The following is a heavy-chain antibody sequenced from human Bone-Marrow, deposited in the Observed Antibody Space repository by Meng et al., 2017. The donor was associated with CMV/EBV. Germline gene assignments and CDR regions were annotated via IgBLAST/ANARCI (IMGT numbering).Heavy chain of an antibody. CDR2: IYYSGST. J-gene: IGHJ4*02. Sequence: SETLSLTCTVSGGSISSYYWSWIRQPPGKGLEWIGYIYYSGSTNYNPSLKSRVTISVDTSKNQFSLKLSSVTAADTAVYYCARDEGGYFAYWGQGTRVTGSS. V-gene: IGHV4-59*01. CDR3: ARDEGGYFAY. CDR1: GGSISSYY.